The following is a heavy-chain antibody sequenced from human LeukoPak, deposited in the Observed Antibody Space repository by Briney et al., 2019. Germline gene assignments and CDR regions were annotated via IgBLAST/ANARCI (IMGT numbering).Heavy chain of an antibody. J-gene: IGHJ6*03. Sequence: GGSLRLSCAASGFTFTNFAMNWVRQAPGKGLEWVSSISSSSSYTYYADSVKGRFTISRDNSKNTLYLQLNSLRAEDTAVYYCAKAGPRNCSSTSCYYYYMDVWGKGTTVTVSS. CDR3: AKAGPRNCSSTSCYYYYMDV. D-gene: IGHD2-2*01. CDR1: GFTFTNFA. V-gene: IGHV3-23*01. CDR2: ISSSSSYT.